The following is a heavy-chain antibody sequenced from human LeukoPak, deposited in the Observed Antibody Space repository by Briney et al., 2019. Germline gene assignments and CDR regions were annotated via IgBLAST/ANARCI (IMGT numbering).Heavy chain of an antibody. CDR1: GFTLSYYG. J-gene: IGHJ5*02. D-gene: IGHD1/OR15-1a*01. V-gene: IGHV3-74*01. Sequence: GGSLRLPCAASGFTLSYYGMHWVRQAPGKGLVWLSCINGDGSSTNYADSVKGRFTISRDNAKNTLYLEMNSLRAEDTAVYYCTRDPRNKGFDPWGQGTLVTVSS. CDR2: INGDGSST. CDR3: TRDPRNKGFDP.